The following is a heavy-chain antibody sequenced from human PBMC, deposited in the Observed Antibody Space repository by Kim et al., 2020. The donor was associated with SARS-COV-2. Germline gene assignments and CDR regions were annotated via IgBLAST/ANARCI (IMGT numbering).Heavy chain of an antibody. CDR2: ISSSSSYI. Sequence: GGSLRLSCAASGFTFSSYSMNWVRQAPGKGLEWVSSISSSSSYIYYADSVKGRFTISRDNAKNSLYLQMNSLRAEDTAVYYCARGFHSAYGMDVWGQGTTVTVSS. V-gene: IGHV3-21*01. D-gene: IGHD5-18*01. CDR3: ARGFHSAYGMDV. J-gene: IGHJ6*02. CDR1: GFTFSSYS.